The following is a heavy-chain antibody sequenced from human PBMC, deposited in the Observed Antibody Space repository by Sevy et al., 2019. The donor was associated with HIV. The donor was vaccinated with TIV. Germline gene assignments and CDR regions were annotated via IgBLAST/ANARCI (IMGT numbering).Heavy chain of an antibody. Sequence: GGSLRLSCAASGFAFDDYGMSWVRQAPGKGLEWVSSIKWNGGRTNYADFAEGRFTISRDKAKNSLYLHLNSLRDEDTALYYCARGGERPGYPGTSEGHFAHWGQGTLVTASS. CDR3: ARGGERPGYPGTSEGHFAH. V-gene: IGHV3-20*04. CDR1: GFAFDDYG. J-gene: IGHJ4*02. D-gene: IGHD6-13*01. CDR2: IKWNGGRT.